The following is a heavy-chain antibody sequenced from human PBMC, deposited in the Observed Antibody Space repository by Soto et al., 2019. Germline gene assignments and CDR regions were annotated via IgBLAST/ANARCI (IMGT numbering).Heavy chain of an antibody. CDR3: AKGRNYYGSGSYGESYYFDY. CDR1: GFTFSSYA. Sequence: GGSLRLSCAASGFTFSSYAMSWVRQAPGKGLEWVSAISGSGGSTYYADSVKGRFTISRDNSKNTLYLQMNSLRAEDTAVYYCAKGRNYYGSGSYGESYYFDYWGQGPLVTGSS. CDR2: ISGSGGST. V-gene: IGHV3-23*01. J-gene: IGHJ4*02. D-gene: IGHD3-10*01.